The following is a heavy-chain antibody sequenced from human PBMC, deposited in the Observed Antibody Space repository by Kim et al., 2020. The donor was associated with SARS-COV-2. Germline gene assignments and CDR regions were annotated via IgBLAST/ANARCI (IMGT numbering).Heavy chain of an antibody. J-gene: IGHJ5*02. CDR1: GFTFSSYG. Sequence: GGSLRLSCAASGFTFSSYGMHWVRQAPGKGLEWVAVISYDGSNKYYADSVKGRFTISRDNSKNTLYLQMNSLRAEDTAVYYCAKDWPSSGSYYNRNNWFDPWGQGTLVTVSS. CDR2: ISYDGSNK. CDR3: AKDWPSSGSYYNRNNWFDP. D-gene: IGHD3-10*01. V-gene: IGHV3-30*18.